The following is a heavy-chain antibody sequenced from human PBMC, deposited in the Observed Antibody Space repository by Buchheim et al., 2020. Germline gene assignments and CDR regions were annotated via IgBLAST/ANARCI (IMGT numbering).Heavy chain of an antibody. CDR1: GYTFTSYY. Sequence: QVQLVQSGAEVKKPGASVKVSCKASGYTFTSYYMHWVRQAPGQGLEWMGIINPSGGSTSYAQKFQGRVTMTRDTSTSTVYIELSSLRSEDTAVYYCAGDHIVATIRGKDGFYGMDVWGQGTT. J-gene: IGHJ6*02. CDR3: AGDHIVATIRGKDGFYGMDV. CDR2: INPSGGST. D-gene: IGHD5-12*01. V-gene: IGHV1-46*01.